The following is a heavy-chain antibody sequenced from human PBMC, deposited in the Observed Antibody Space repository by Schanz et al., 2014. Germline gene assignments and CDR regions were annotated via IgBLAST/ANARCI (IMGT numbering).Heavy chain of an antibody. CDR1: GGTFSSST. Sequence: QGQLVQSGAEVKKPGASVKVSCKASGGTFSSSTLTWVRQAPGQGLEWMGRIIPILDKTNYAQKFQGRVTMTADKSTSTVYMEVSSLRSEDTAVYYCAKVDRTRYYAMDVWGQGTTXTVSS. J-gene: IGHJ6*02. D-gene: IGHD3-9*01. V-gene: IGHV1-69*04. CDR3: AKVDRTRYYAMDV. CDR2: IIPILDKT.